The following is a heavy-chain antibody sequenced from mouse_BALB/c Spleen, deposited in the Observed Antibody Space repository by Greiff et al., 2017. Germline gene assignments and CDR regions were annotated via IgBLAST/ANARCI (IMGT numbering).Heavy chain of an antibody. V-gene: IGHV3-2*02. Sequence: EVKLQESGPGLVKPSQSLSLTCTVTGYSITSDYAWNWIRQFPGNKLEWMGYISYSGSTSYNPSLKSRISITRDTSKNQFFLQLNSVTTEDTATYYCARDGNYLYFDYWGQGTTLTVSS. CDR2: ISYSGST. D-gene: IGHD2-1*01. J-gene: IGHJ2*01. CDR3: ARDGNYLYFDY. CDR1: GYSITSDYA.